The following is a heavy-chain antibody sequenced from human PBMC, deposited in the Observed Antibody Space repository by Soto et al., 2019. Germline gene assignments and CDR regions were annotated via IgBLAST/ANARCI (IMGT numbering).Heavy chain of an antibody. CDR2: IYYSGST. CDR3: ARDPDTAMVTYFDY. V-gene: IGHV4-59*01. J-gene: IGHJ4*02. CDR1: GGSLSSYY. D-gene: IGHD5-18*01. Sequence: ETLCLTCTVSGGSLSSYYWSWIRQPPGKGLEWIGYIYYSGSTNYNPSLKSRVTISVDTSKNQFSLKLSSVTAADTAVYYCARDPDTAMVTYFDYWGQGTLVTVSS.